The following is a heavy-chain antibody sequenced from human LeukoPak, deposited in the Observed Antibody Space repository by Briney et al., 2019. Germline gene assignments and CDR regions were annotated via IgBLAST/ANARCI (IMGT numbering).Heavy chain of an antibody. J-gene: IGHJ4*02. D-gene: IGHD3-22*01. CDR1: GFTFDDYG. Sequence: GGSLRLSCAAPGFTFDDYGMSWVRQAPGKGLEWVAVIWYDGSNKYYADSVKGRFTISRDNSKNTLYLQMNSLRAEDTAVYYCARDFYYDSSGYYDYWGQGTLVSVSS. CDR3: ARDFYYDSSGYYDY. CDR2: IWYDGSNK. V-gene: IGHV3-33*08.